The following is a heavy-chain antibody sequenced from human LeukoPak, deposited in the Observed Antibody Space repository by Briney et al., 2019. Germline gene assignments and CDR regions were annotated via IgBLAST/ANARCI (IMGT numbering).Heavy chain of an antibody. CDR2: IIPILGIA. J-gene: IGHJ5*02. Sequence: ASVKVSCTASGGTFSSYAISWVRQAPGQGLEWMGRIIPILGIANYAQKFKGRGTITADKSTSTAYMELSSLRSEDTAVYYCARVITMVRGVISWFDPWGQGTLVTVSS. V-gene: IGHV1-69*04. D-gene: IGHD3-10*01. CDR3: ARVITMVRGVISWFDP. CDR1: GGTFSSYA.